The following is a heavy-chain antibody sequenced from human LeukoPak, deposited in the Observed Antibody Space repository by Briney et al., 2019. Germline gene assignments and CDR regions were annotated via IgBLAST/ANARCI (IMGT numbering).Heavy chain of an antibody. CDR1: GFTLSSYN. Sequence: GGSLRLSCAASGFTLSSYNMNWVRQAPGKGLEWVSSISSSSSYIYYADSVKGRFTISRDNAKNSLYLQMNSLRAEDTAVYYCAREYCSGGSCYSDAFDIWGQGTMVTVSS. V-gene: IGHV3-21*01. J-gene: IGHJ3*02. CDR3: AREYCSGGSCYSDAFDI. D-gene: IGHD2-15*01. CDR2: ISSSSSYI.